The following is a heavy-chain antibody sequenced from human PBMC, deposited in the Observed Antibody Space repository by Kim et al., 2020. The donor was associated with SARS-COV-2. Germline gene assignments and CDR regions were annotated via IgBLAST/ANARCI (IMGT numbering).Heavy chain of an antibody. CDR3: VRLMGSSWYRGRTRTDY. CDR2: LSGSSTYT. J-gene: IGHJ4*02. Sequence: GGSLRLSCAASGFTFSDYYMSWIRQAPGKGLVWVSYLSGSSTYTDYADSVKGRFTISRDNARNSLYLQMNSLRAEDTAVYYCVRLMGSSWYRGRTRTDYWGQGTLVTVSS. V-gene: IGHV3-11*03. CDR1: GFTFSDYY. D-gene: IGHD6-13*01.